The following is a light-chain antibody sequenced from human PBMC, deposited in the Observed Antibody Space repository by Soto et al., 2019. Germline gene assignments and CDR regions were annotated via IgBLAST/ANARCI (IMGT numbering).Light chain of an antibody. J-gene: IGKJ1*01. Sequence: DIQMTQSPSTLSASVGDRVTITCRASESISTWLAWYHQKQGKAPKLLMHGASRLESGVPSRFSGSGSGTEFTLTISSLQPDDFGSYYCQQYKTYWTFGQGTKVEIK. CDR1: ESISTW. V-gene: IGKV1-5*01. CDR2: GAS. CDR3: QQYKTYWT.